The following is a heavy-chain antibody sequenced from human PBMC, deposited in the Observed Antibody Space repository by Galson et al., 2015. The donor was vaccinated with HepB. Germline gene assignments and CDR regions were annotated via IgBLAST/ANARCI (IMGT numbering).Heavy chain of an antibody. CDR3: AVSGFYDKSGYYHEPFPY. D-gene: IGHD3-22*01. CDR2: IYSGGSS. V-gene: IGHV4-39*07. J-gene: IGHJ4*02. Sequence: ETLSLTCTVSGGSISSSNYYWGWIRQPPGKGLEWIGSIYSGGSSFYNPSLKSRATISVDTSKNQFSLRLSSVTAADTAVYYCAVSGFYDKSGYYHEPFPYWGQGTPVTVSS. CDR1: GGSISSSNYY.